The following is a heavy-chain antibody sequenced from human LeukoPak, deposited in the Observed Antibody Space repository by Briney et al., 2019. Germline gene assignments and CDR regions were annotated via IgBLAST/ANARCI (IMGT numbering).Heavy chain of an antibody. CDR3: ARDAGNSGYGCDL. CDR2: IRSSSET. J-gene: IGHJ5*02. CDR1: GFIFSQYS. D-gene: IGHD5-12*01. Sequence: GGSPRLSCAASGFIFSQYSMNWVRQAPGKGLEWVSHIRSSSETFYADSVKGRFTISRDNARNSLYLQMNNLRGEDTAIYYCARDAGNSGYGCDLWGQGTLVTVSS. V-gene: IGHV3-48*01.